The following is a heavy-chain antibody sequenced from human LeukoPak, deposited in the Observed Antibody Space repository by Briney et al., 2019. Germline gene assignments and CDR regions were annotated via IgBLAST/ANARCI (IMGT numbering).Heavy chain of an antibody. J-gene: IGHJ4*02. D-gene: IGHD2-15*01. CDR1: GGTFSSYA. Sequence: SVKVSCKASGGTFSSYAISWVRQAPGQGLEWMGRIIPIFGTANYAQKFQGRVTITTDESTSTAYMELSSLRSEDTAVYYCARGPYCSGGSCYPFDYWGQGTLVTVSS. CDR2: IIPIFGTA. CDR3: ARGPYCSGGSCYPFDY. V-gene: IGHV1-69*05.